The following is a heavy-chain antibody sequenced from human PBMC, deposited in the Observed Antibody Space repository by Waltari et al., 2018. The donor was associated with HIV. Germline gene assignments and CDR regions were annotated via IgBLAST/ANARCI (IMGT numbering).Heavy chain of an antibody. CDR2: INSDGSST. Sequence: VQPGGSLRLSCAASGFTFSSYWMYWVRQAPGKGLVWVSRINSDGSSTSYADSVKGRFTISRDNAKNTLYLQMNSLRAEDTAVYYCARDRDYYDSSGPEDLWGQGTMVTVSS. CDR1: GFTFSSYW. V-gene: IGHV3-74*01. CDR3: ARDRDYYDSSGPEDL. J-gene: IGHJ3*01. D-gene: IGHD3-22*01.